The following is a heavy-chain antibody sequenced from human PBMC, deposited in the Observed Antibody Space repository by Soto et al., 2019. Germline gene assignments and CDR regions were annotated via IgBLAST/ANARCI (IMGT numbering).Heavy chain of an antibody. D-gene: IGHD6-13*01. CDR3: ARVRRVSSSWYYFDY. CDR1: GFTFSSYV. Sequence: QVQVVESGGGVVQPGRSLRLSCAASGFTFSSYVMHWVRQAPGKGLEWAAVISNDGSNKNYADSVKDRFTISRDNSKNTLYLQMNSLRAEDTAVYYCARVRRVSSSWYYFDYWGQGTLVTVSS. CDR2: ISNDGSNK. J-gene: IGHJ4*02. V-gene: IGHV3-30-3*01.